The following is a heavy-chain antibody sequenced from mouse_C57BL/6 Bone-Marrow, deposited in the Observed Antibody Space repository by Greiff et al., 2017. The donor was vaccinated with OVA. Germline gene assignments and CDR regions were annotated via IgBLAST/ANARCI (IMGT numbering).Heavy chain of an antibody. D-gene: IGHD2-1*01. CDR1: GYTFTSYG. CDR3: AVYYGNYVTY. V-gene: IGHV1-81*01. CDR2: IYPRSGNT. J-gene: IGHJ3*01. Sequence: QVQLQQSGAELARPGASVKLSCKASGYTFTSYGISWVKQSTGQGLEWIGEIYPRSGNTYYNEKFKGKATLTADKSSSTAYMELRSLTAEDSAVDFCAVYYGNYVTYWGQGTLVTVSA.